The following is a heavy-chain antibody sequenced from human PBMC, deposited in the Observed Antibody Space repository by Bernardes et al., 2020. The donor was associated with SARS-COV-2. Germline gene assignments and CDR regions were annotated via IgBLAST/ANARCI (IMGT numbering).Heavy chain of an antibody. CDR3: ARDLMDSRGKYFDC. CDR1: GYTFSDYY. Sequence: ASVKDSCKASGYTFSDYYMHWLRQAPGQGLEWMGCINPNTGDTRFAQNFQGRVTLTRDTSIKTMYMELGSLRLGDTAVYFCARDLMDSRGKYFDCWGQGSQVTISS. J-gene: IGHJ4*02. CDR2: INPNTGDT. D-gene: IGHD2-2*03. V-gene: IGHV1-2*02.